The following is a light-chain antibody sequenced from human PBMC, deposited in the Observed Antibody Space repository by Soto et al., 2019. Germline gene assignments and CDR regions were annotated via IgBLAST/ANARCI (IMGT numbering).Light chain of an antibody. Sequence: EIVLTQSPATLSLSPGERATLSCRASQSVSSNLAWYQQKPGQAPRLLIHGASTRATGIPARFSGSGSGTDFTLTISSLEPEDFAVYYCHQRQSWPRTFGQGTKVDIK. J-gene: IGKJ1*01. CDR2: GAS. CDR1: QSVSSN. V-gene: IGKV3-11*01. CDR3: HQRQSWPRT.